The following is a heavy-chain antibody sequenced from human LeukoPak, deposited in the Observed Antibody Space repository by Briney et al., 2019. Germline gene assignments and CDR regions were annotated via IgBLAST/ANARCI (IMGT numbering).Heavy chain of an antibody. D-gene: IGHD3-22*01. Sequence: GGSLRLSWAASGFTVNSNYMSWVRQAPGKGLEWVSAISGSGGNTYYADSVKGRFTISRDNSKNTLYLQMNSLRAEDTAVYYCAKDSLWNYYDSSGYWNYWGQGTLVTVSS. J-gene: IGHJ4*02. CDR3: AKDSLWNYYDSSGYWNY. CDR2: ISGSGGNT. CDR1: GFTVNSNY. V-gene: IGHV3-23*01.